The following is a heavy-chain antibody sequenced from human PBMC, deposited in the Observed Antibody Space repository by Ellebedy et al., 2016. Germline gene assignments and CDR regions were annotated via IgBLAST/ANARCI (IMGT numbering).Heavy chain of an antibody. CDR3: ARDLGLATAGWFDP. J-gene: IGHJ5*02. Sequence: GESLKISXAASGFTFSSYGMHWVRQAPGKGLEWVSSISSSSYIYYADSVKGRFTISRDNAKNSLYLQMNSLRAEDTAVYYCARDLGLATAGWFDPWGQGTLVTVSS. D-gene: IGHD2-15*01. V-gene: IGHV3-21*01. CDR2: ISSSSYI. CDR1: GFTFSSYG.